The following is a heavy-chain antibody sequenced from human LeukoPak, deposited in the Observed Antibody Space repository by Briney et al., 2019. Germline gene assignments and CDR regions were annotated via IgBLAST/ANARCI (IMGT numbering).Heavy chain of an antibody. CDR2: IYTGGST. Sequence: GGALRLSCAASGFTVDSNYMSWVRQAPGKGLEWGSLIYTGGSTYYADSVRGRFTISRDNSNNTLYLQMNSLRPEDTAVYYCARGLGKAAANVFGGYTMDVWGQGTTVTVSS. CDR1: GFTVDSNY. J-gene: IGHJ6*02. V-gene: IGHV3-66*02. CDR3: ARGLGKAAANVFGGYTMDV. D-gene: IGHD6-13*01.